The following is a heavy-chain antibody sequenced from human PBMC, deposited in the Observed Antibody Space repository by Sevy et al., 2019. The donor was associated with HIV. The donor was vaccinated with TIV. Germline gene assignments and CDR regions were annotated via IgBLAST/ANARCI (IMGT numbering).Heavy chain of an antibody. Sequence: GGSLRLSCAASGFTISRYWMSWVRQAPGKGLEWVANIKQDGSEKYYVDSVKGRFTISRDNAKNSLYLQMNSLRAEDTAVYYCARDEISYYYDSSGMGFDYWGQGTLVTVSS. V-gene: IGHV3-7*03. CDR1: GFTISRYW. D-gene: IGHD3-22*01. J-gene: IGHJ4*02. CDR3: ARDEISYYYDSSGMGFDY. CDR2: IKQDGSEK.